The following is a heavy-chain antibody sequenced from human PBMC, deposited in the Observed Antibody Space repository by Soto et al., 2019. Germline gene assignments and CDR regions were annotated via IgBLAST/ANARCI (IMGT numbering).Heavy chain of an antibody. CDR1: GGSISSYY. CDR3: ARGDKYYYYYGMDV. D-gene: IGHD2-15*01. V-gene: IGHV4-59*01. Sequence: SETLSLTCTVSGGSISSYYWSWIRQPPGKGLEWIGYIYYSGSTNYNPSLKSRVTISVDTSKNQFSLKLSSVTAADTAVYYCARGDKYYYYYGMDVWGQGTTVTV. J-gene: IGHJ6*02. CDR2: IYYSGST.